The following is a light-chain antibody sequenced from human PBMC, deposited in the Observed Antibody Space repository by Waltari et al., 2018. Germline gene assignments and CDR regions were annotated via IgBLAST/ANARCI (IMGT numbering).Light chain of an antibody. Sequence: QSALTQSASVSGSPGQTITISCTGTISDVGCYNFVSWYQQLPGKPPKLLIYGVDQRPSGVSLRFSGSKSANTATLTISGLQPEDEGDYFCSSYTARSTLVFGGGTKLTVL. J-gene: IGLJ3*02. CDR1: ISDVGCYNF. CDR3: SSYTARSTLV. CDR2: GVD. V-gene: IGLV2-14*01.